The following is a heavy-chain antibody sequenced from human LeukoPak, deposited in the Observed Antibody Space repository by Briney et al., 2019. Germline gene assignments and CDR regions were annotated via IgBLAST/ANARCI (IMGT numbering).Heavy chain of an antibody. CDR1: GFTFSSYN. CDR3: ARDCGSHDAFDI. J-gene: IGHJ3*02. V-gene: IGHV3-21*01. CDR2: ISRSGSYI. Sequence: GGSLRLSCAASGFTFSSYNMNWVRQAPGKGLEWVSPISRSGSYIYYADSVKGRFTISRDNAKNSLFLQMNSLRAEDTAVFYCARDCGSHDAFDIWGQGTMVTVSS. D-gene: IGHD1-26*01.